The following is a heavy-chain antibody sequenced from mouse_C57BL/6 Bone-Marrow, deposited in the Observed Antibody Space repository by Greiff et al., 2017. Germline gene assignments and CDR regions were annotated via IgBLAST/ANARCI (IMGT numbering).Heavy chain of an antibody. CDR2: INYDGSST. Sequence: DVHLVESEGGLVQPGSSMKLSCTASGFTFSDYYMDWVRQVPEKGLAWVANINYDGSSTNYLESLKIRFILARDNATNILYLQMSSLKSEDTATYYCARVDDYSNSYYAMDYWGQGTSVTVSS. CDR3: ARVDDYSNSYYAMDY. J-gene: IGHJ4*01. D-gene: IGHD2-5*01. V-gene: IGHV5-16*01. CDR1: GFTFSDYY.